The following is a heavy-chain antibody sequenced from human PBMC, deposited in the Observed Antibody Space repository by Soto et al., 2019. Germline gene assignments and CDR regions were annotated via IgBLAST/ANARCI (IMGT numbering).Heavy chain of an antibody. CDR2: INPNSGGT. V-gene: IGHV1-2*04. Sequence: ASVKVSCKASGYTFTGYYMHWVRQAPGQGLEWMGWINPNSGGTNYAQKFQGWVTMTRDTSISTAYMELSRLRSDDTAVYYCARATHYPEAGTNYYYYGMDVWGQGTTVTVS. CDR1: GYTFTGYY. CDR3: ARATHYPEAGTNYYYYGMDV. J-gene: IGHJ6*02. D-gene: IGHD6-19*01.